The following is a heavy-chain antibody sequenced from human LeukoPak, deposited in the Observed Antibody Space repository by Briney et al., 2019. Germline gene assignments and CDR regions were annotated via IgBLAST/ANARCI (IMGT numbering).Heavy chain of an antibody. J-gene: IGHJ4*02. CDR3: AKDRVTAAGYYFGY. CDR1: GFTFSSYA. Sequence: AGGSLRLSCAASGFTFSSYAMHWVRQAPGKGLEWVAVISYDGSNKYYADSVKGRFTISRDNSKNTLYLQMNSLRAEDTAVYYCAKDRVTAAGYYFGYWGQGTLVTVSS. CDR2: ISYDGSNK. D-gene: IGHD6-13*01. V-gene: IGHV3-30-3*01.